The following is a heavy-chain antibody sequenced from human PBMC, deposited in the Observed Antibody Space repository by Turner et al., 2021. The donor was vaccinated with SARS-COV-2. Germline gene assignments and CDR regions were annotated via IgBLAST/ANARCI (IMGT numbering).Heavy chain of an antibody. CDR3: ARDHYYDSSDYTLDAFDI. V-gene: IGHV3-33*01. J-gene: IGHJ3*02. CDR1: AFNLSRYG. CDR2: VWYDGSNK. Sequence: QMQLVESGGGVTQLVMSLRTSGAASAFNLSRYGMHLVRQAPGKGLEWVAVVWYDGSNKYYADSVKGRFTISRDNSKNTLYLQMNSLRAEDTAVYYCARDHYYDSSDYTLDAFDIWGQGTMVTISS. D-gene: IGHD3-22*01.